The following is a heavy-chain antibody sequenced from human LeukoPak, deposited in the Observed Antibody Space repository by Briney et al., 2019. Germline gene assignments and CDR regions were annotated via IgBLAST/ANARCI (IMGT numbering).Heavy chain of an antibody. D-gene: IGHD2-15*01. CDR3: TTDRHCSGGSCYSVDLAAYYYGMDV. CDR2: IKRKTDGGTT. Sequence: PGGSLRLSCATSGFTFNNAWMSWVRQAPGKGLEYVRHIKRKTDGGTTDYAAPVKGRFTIARDDSKNTLYLQMNSLKTEDTAVYYCTTDRHCSGGSCYSVDLAAYYYGMDVWGQGTTVTVSS. V-gene: IGHV3-15*01. CDR1: GFTFNNAW. J-gene: IGHJ6*02.